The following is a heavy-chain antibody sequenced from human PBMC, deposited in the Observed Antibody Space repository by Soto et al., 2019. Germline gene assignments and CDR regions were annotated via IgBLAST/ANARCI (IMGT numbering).Heavy chain of an antibody. D-gene: IGHD3-3*01. Sequence: PSETLSLTCAVYGGSFSGYYWSWIRQPPGKGLEWIGEINHSGSTNYNPSLKSRVTMSVDTSKNQFSLKLSSVTAADTAVYYCARGPGYDFWSGYYTGYYYYGMDVWGQGTTVTVSS. CDR1: GGSFSGYY. CDR2: INHSGST. J-gene: IGHJ6*02. CDR3: ARGPGYDFWSGYYTGYYYYGMDV. V-gene: IGHV4-34*01.